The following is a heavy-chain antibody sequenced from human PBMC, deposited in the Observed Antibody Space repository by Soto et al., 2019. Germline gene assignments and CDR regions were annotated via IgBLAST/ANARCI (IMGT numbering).Heavy chain of an antibody. D-gene: IGHD3-9*01. Sequence: PEGSLRGSCAASGCIFSDRGMSCVRQAPGKGMERVAVTSFDGSHEYYAASAKGRFTISRDNSKNMLLLQMDNVRAEDTAVYYCAKSPSKARDYEVLAGYSGYFDSWGLGTLVTVSS. CDR3: AKSPSKARDYEVLAGYSGYFDS. CDR1: GCIFSDRG. CDR2: TSFDGSHE. J-gene: IGHJ4*02. V-gene: IGHV3-30*18.